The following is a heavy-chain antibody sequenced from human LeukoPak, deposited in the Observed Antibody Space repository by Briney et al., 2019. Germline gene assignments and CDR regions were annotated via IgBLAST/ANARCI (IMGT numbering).Heavy chain of an antibody. Sequence: NPGGSLRLSCAASGFTFSNAWMSWVRQAPGKGLEWVGRIKSKTDGGTTDYAAPVKGRFTISRDDSKNTLYLQMNSLKTEDTAVYYCTTRLLVVVAATPAKFDPWGQGTLVTVSS. CDR1: GFTFSNAW. J-gene: IGHJ5*02. CDR2: IKSKTDGGTT. V-gene: IGHV3-15*01. CDR3: TTRLLVVVAATPAKFDP. D-gene: IGHD2-15*01.